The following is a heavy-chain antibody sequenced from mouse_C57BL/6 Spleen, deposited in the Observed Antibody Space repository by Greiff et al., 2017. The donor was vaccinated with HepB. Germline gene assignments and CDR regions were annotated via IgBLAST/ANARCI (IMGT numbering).Heavy chain of an antibody. Sequence: EVKVVESGGDLVKPGGSLKLSCAASGFTFSSYGMSWVRQTPDKRLEWVATISSGGSYTYYPDSVKGRFTISRDNAKNTLYLQMSSLKSEDTAMYYCARRRDSSGYYAMDYWGQGTSVTVSS. D-gene: IGHD3-2*02. V-gene: IGHV5-6*02. CDR1: GFTFSSYG. CDR2: ISSGGSYT. J-gene: IGHJ4*01. CDR3: ARRRDSSGYYAMDY.